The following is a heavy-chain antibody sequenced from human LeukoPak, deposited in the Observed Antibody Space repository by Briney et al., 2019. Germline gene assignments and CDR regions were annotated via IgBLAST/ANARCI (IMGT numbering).Heavy chain of an antibody. Sequence: PSETLSLTCTVSGDSIATRSHYWAWIRHSPGKGLQWLGSLSYGGRTNSSPSLNSPVSISTDLSKNQFSLKLPSVTAADTAVYYCVRDTGKIDGYFDSWGQGTPVTVSS. CDR2: LSYGGRT. J-gene: IGHJ4*02. CDR3: VRDTGKIDGYFDS. V-gene: IGHV4-39*07. CDR1: GDSIATRSHY. D-gene: IGHD1-1*01.